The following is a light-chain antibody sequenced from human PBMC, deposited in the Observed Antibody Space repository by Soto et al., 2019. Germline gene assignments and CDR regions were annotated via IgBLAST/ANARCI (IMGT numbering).Light chain of an antibody. CDR2: GAS. Sequence: EIVMTQSPATLSVPPGERATLSCRASQSVSSNLAWYQQKPGQAPRLLIYGASTRATGIPARFSGSGSGTEFTLTISSLQSEDFAVYYCQQYNNWPPITFXQGTRTEIK. V-gene: IGKV3-15*01. CDR1: QSVSSN. J-gene: IGKJ5*01. CDR3: QQYNNWPPIT.